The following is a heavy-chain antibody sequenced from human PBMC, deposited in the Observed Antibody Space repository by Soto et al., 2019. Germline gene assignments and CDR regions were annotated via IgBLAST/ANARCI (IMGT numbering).Heavy chain of an antibody. CDR1: GYTFTSYG. CDR3: ARDLTLGLGDY. Sequence: QVQLVQSGAEVKKPGASVKVSCKASGYTFTSYGLSWVRQAPGQGLEWMGWINANNGNTKYAQKLQGRVTMTTDTSTTTAYTELRSLRPDDTAVYFCARDLTLGLGDYWGQGTMVTVSS. CDR2: INANNGNT. D-gene: IGHD7-27*01. V-gene: IGHV1-18*01. J-gene: IGHJ4*02.